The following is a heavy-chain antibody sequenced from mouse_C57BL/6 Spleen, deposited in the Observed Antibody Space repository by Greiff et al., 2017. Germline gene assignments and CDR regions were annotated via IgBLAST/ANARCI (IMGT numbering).Heavy chain of an antibody. Sequence: QVQLQQSGAELVMPGASVKLSCKASGYTFTSYWMHWVKQRPGQGLEWIGEIDPSDSYTNYNQKFKGKSTLTVDKSPSTAYMQLSSLTSEDSAVYYCASYGSVFWGQGTTLTVSS. CDR3: ASYGSVF. CDR2: IDPSDSYT. J-gene: IGHJ2*01. V-gene: IGHV1-69*01. D-gene: IGHD1-1*01. CDR1: GYTFTSYW.